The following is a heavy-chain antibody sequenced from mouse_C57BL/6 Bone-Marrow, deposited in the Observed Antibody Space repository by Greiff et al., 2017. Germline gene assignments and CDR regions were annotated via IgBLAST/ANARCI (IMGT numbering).Heavy chain of an antibody. V-gene: IGHV1-81*01. CDR2: IYPRSGNT. CDR1: GYTFTSYG. J-gene: IGHJ4*01. D-gene: IGHD2-2*01. Sequence: VQLQQSGAELARPGASVKLSCKASGYTFTSYGISWVKQRPGQGLEWIGKIYPRSGNTYYNEKFKGKATLTADKSSSTAYMELRSLTSEDSAVXFCGGGGGLQPHYAMDYGGQGTSVTVSS. CDR3: GGGGGLQPHYAMDY.